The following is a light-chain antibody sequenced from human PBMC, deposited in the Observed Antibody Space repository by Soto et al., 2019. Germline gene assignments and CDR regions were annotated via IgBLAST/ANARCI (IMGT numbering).Light chain of an antibody. CDR2: EAR. CDR1: SSDVGSYNL. Sequence: QSVLTQPASVSGSPGQSITISCTGTSSDVGSYNLVSWYQHHPGKAPKLMIYEARERPSGVSNRFSGSKSGNTASLTISGLQPEDEADYYCCAYAGGSLRVFGGGTKLTVL. V-gene: IGLV2-23*01. CDR3: CAYAGGSLRV. J-gene: IGLJ2*01.